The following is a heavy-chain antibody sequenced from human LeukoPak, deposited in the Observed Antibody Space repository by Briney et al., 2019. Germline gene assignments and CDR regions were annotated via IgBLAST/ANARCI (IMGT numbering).Heavy chain of an antibody. CDR2: INPNSGGT. CDR3: ARGVPLGYCTYGVCYPPYYFDY. CDR1: GYTFTGYY. V-gene: IGHV1-2*02. Sequence: GASVKVSCNASGYTFTGYYMHWVRQAPGQGLEWMGWINPNSGGTNYAQKFQGRLTITRDSSIDTAYMDLSGLNSEDTAVYYCARGVPLGYCTYGVCYPPYYFDYWGQGTLVTASS. D-gene: IGHD2-8*01. J-gene: IGHJ4*02.